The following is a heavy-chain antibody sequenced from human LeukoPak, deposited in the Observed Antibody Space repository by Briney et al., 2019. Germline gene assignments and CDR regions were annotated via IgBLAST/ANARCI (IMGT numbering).Heavy chain of an antibody. J-gene: IGHJ4*02. V-gene: IGHV3-43*01. Sequence: GGSLRLSCVASGFTFGDYTMHWVRQAPGKGLEWVSVSAWDDGRTHYADSVKGRFTISRDNIKNCLYLRMDSLRPDDTALYFCAREIVSGFLDYWGQGTVVTVSS. CDR3: AREIVSGFLDY. D-gene: IGHD5-12*01. CDR1: GFTFGDYT. CDR2: SAWDDGRT.